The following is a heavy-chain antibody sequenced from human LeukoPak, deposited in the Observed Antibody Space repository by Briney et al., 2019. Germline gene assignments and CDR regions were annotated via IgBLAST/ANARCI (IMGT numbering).Heavy chain of an antibody. CDR2: ISNSGSSI. CDR3: AKGSLGHCTGARGYPFDY. Sequence: GGSLRLSCAASVFTLCDYYMLCLRQAPGEGVEWFSYISNSGSSIFYAYSVKGRFTISRDDSKNTMSLQMNSLRVEDTDIYDCAKGSLGHCTGARGYPFDYWGRGTLVSVSS. J-gene: IGHJ4*02. V-gene: IGHV3-11*01. D-gene: IGHD2-8*02. CDR1: VFTLCDYY.